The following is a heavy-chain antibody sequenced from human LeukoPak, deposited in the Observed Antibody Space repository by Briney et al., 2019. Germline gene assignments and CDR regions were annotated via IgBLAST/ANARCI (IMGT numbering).Heavy chain of an antibody. J-gene: IGHJ4*02. V-gene: IGHV1-46*01. Sequence: ASVKVSCKASGYTFTSYYMHWVRQAPGQGLEWMGIINPSGGSTSYAQKFQGRVTMTRDMSTSTVYMELSSLRSEDTAVYYCARGGLGGSYQTGYFDYWGQGTLVTVSS. CDR1: GYTFTSYY. CDR2: INPSGGST. D-gene: IGHD1-26*01. CDR3: ARGGLGGSYQTGYFDY.